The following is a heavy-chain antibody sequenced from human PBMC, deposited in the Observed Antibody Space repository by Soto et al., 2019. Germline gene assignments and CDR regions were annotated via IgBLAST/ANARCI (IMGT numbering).Heavy chain of an antibody. V-gene: IGHV3-23*01. Sequence: GGSLRLSCAASGFTFSSYAMSWVRQAPGKGLEWVSAISGSGGSTYYADSVKGRFTISRDNSKNTLYLQMNSLRAEDTAVYYCAKDQGDYYDSSGYPNWGQGTLVTVSS. CDR2: ISGSGGST. CDR3: AKDQGDYYDSSGYPN. J-gene: IGHJ4*02. CDR1: GFTFSSYA. D-gene: IGHD3-22*01.